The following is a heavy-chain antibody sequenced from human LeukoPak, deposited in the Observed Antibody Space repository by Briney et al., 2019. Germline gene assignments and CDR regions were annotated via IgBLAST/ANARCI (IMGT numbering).Heavy chain of an antibody. CDR2: ISSGSSYT. J-gene: IGHJ4*02. CDR1: GFXFSDYY. Sequence: GGSLRLSCAASGFXFSDYYITWIRQAPGKGLEWVSYISSGSSYTDYADSVKGRFTISRDNAKNSLDLQMNTLRAEDTALYYCARARGSIPSSSFDYWGQGALVTVSS. D-gene: IGHD6-6*01. CDR3: ARARGSIPSSSFDY. V-gene: IGHV3-11*06.